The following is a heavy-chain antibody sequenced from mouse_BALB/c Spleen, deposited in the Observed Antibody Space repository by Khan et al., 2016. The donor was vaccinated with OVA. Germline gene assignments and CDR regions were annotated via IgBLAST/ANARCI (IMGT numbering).Heavy chain of an antibody. D-gene: IGHD2-1*01. Sequence: EVELVESGGGLVKPGGSLKLSCAASGFTFSTYAMSWVRQTPEKRLEWVATISSDGDYTYYPDNVTGRFTISRDNAKNTLYLQMSCLRSEDTAMYYCASAPNGNFAYWGQGTLVTVAA. CDR2: ISSDGDYT. CDR3: ASAPNGNFAY. J-gene: IGHJ3*01. V-gene: IGHV5-9-3*01. CDR1: GFTFSTYA.